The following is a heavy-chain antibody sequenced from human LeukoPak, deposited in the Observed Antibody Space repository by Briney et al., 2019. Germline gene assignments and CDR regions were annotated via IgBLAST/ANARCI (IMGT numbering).Heavy chain of an antibody. D-gene: IGHD6-13*01. Sequence: SQTLSLTCTVSGGSISSGSYYWSWIRQPAGKGLDWIGRIYTSGSTNYNPSLKSRVTMSVDTSKNQFSLKLSSVTAADTAVYYCAREAAAGTFYFDYWGQGTLVTVSS. CDR3: AREAAAGTFYFDY. V-gene: IGHV4-61*02. CDR1: GGSISSGSYY. J-gene: IGHJ4*02. CDR2: IYTSGST.